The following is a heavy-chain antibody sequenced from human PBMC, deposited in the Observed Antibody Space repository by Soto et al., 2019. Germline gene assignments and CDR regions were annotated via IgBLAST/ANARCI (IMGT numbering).Heavy chain of an antibody. CDR1: GVSISSGGYY. Sequence: SETLSLTCTGSGVSISSGGYYWSWIRQHPGKGLEWIGYIYYNGSPYYNPSLRGRVTISVHTSNNQFSLELRAVTAADTAVYYCARQNPYSTGSYYFDLWGQGTLVPVSS. D-gene: IGHD6-19*01. V-gene: IGHV4-31*03. CDR2: IYYNGSP. J-gene: IGHJ4*02. CDR3: ARQNPYSTGSYYFDL.